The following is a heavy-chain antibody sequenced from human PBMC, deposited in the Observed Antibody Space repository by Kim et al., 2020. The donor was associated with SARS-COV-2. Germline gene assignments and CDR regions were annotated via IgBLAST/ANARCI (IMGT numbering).Heavy chain of an antibody. V-gene: IGHV3-23*01. CDR2: ISGSGGST. D-gene: IGHD6-13*01. Sequence: GGSLRLSCAASGFTFSSYAMSWVRQAPGKGLEWVSAISGSGGSTYYADSVKGRFTISRDNSKNTLYLQMNSLRAEDTAVYYCAKDPNRDNSSSWYWVVSYYGMDVWGQGTTVTVSS. CDR1: GFTFSSYA. J-gene: IGHJ6*02. CDR3: AKDPNRDNSSSWYWVVSYYGMDV.